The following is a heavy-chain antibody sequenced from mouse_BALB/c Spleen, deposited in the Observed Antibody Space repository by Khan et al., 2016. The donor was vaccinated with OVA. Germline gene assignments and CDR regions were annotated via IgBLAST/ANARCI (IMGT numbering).Heavy chain of an antibody. CDR2: IYPGNGDT. V-gene: IGHV1-87*01. CDR3: ASYRYDYFDY. CDR1: GYTFTTYW. J-gene: IGHJ2*01. D-gene: IGHD2-14*01. Sequence: QVQLQQSGAELARPGASVKLSCKASGYTFTTYWMQWVKQRPGQGLEWIGNIYPGNGDTSYTQNFKAKANLTAVTSSRTSSMQLRSLASEDSRFYYGASYRYDYFDYRGQGTT.